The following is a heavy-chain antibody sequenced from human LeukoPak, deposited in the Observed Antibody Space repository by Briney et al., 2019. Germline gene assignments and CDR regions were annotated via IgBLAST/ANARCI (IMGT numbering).Heavy chain of an antibody. V-gene: IGHV3-23*01. J-gene: IGHJ4*02. CDR2: ISGSGGST. CDR3: AKVGVGRGSFLSS. Sequence: PGGSLRLSCAASGFTFSSYAMSWVRQAPGKGLEWVSAISGSGGSTYYADSVKGRFTISRDNSKNTLYLQMNSLRAEDTAVYYWAKVGVGRGSFLSSGGQGPLVTVPS. D-gene: IGHD3-16*01. CDR1: GFTFSSYA.